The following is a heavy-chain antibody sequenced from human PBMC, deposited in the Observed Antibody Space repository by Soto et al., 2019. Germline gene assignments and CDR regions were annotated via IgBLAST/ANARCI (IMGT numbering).Heavy chain of an antibody. CDR3: TTDHIAAAGTDLDY. Sequence: GGSLRLSCAASGFTFSNAWMSWVRQAPGKGLEWVGRIKSKTDGGTTDYAAPVKGRFTISRDDSKNTLYLQMNSLKTEDTAVYYCTTDHIAAAGTDLDYWGQGTLVTVSS. CDR1: GFTFSNAW. J-gene: IGHJ4*02. D-gene: IGHD6-13*01. V-gene: IGHV3-15*01. CDR2: IKSKTDGGTT.